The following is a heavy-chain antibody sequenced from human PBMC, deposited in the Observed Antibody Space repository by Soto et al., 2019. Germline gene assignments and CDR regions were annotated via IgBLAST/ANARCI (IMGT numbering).Heavy chain of an antibody. CDR2: ISSSGSTI. D-gene: IGHD6-19*01. CDR1: GFTFSSYE. CDR3: AIGTGWQFDY. V-gene: IGHV3-48*03. J-gene: IGHJ4*02. Sequence: EVQLVEAGGGLVQPGWSLRLSCAASGFTFSSYEMNWVRQAPGKGLEWVSYISSSGSTIYYADSVKGRFTISRDNAKNSLYLQMNSLRAEDTAVSYCAIGTGWQFDYWGQGTLVTVSS.